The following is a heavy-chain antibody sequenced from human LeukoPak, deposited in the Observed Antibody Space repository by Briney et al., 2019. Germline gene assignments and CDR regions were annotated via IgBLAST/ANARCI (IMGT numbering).Heavy chain of an antibody. J-gene: IGHJ4*02. Sequence: PSETLSLTCTVSGGFISSYYWSWIRQPPGKGLEWIGYIYYSGSTNYNPSLKSRVTISVDTSKNQFSLKLSSVTAADTAVYYCARLVPLRGGYPILPGRFDYWGQGTLVTVSS. CDR2: IYYSGST. D-gene: IGHD3-22*01. V-gene: IGHV4-59*01. CDR1: GGFISSYY. CDR3: ARLVPLRGGYPILPGRFDY.